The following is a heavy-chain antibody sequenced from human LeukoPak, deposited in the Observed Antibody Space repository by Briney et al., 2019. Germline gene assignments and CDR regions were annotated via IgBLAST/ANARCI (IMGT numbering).Heavy chain of an antibody. V-gene: IGHV3-23*01. CDR1: GFTFSSYW. Sequence: GGSLRLSCVASGFTFSSYWMSWVRQAPGKGLEWIAAISGSGGSTDYLDSVKGRFTISRDNSKNTLYTQMNSLRADDTAVYYCAKAYDSSGYPDDAFDIWGQGTMVTVSS. CDR3: AKAYDSSGYPDDAFDI. D-gene: IGHD3-22*01. J-gene: IGHJ3*02. CDR2: ISGSGGST.